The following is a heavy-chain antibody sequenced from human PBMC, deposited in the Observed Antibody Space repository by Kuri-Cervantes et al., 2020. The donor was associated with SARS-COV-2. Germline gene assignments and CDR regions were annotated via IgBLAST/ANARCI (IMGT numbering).Heavy chain of an antibody. D-gene: IGHD3-3*01. Sequence: SETLSLTCAVSGYSISSGYYWGWIRQPPGKGLEWIGSIYHSGSTYYNPSLKSRVTISVDTSKNQFSLKLSSVTAADTAVYYCARDFWSGYYGGNWFDPWGQGTLVTVSS. J-gene: IGHJ5*02. CDR1: GYSISSGYY. V-gene: IGHV4-38-2*02. CDR2: IYHSGST. CDR3: ARDFWSGYYGGNWFDP.